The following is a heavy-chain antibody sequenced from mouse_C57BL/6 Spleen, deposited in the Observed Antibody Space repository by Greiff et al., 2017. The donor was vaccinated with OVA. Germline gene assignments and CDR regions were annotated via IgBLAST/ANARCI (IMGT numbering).Heavy chain of an antibody. Sequence: QVQLQQPGAELVMPGASVKLSCKASGYTFTSYWMHWVKQRPGQGLEWIGEIDPSDSYTNYNQKFKGKSTLTVDKSSSTAYMQLSSLTSEDSAVYYCESNYVRYFDVWGTGTTVTVSS. D-gene: IGHD2-1*01. CDR2: IDPSDSYT. V-gene: IGHV1-69*01. J-gene: IGHJ1*03. CDR3: ESNYVRYFDV. CDR1: GYTFTSYW.